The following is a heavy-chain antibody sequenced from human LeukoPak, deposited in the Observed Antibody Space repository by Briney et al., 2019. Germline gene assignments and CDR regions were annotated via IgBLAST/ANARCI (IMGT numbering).Heavy chain of an antibody. CDR1: GYSFTSYW. D-gene: IGHD3-10*01. CDR3: ASTLEPMVRGRPYYYYYGMDV. CDR2: IYPGDSDT. V-gene: IGHV5-51*01. Sequence: GESLKISCKGSGYSFTSYWIGWVRQMPGKGLEWMGIIYPGDSDTRYSPSFQGQVTISADKSISTAYLQWSSLKASDTAMYYCASTLEPMVRGRPYYYYYGMDVWGQGTLVTVSS. J-gene: IGHJ6*02.